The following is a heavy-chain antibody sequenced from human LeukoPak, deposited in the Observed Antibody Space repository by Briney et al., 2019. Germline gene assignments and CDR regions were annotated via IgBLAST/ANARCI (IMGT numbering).Heavy chain of an antibody. CDR3: ARGWLSRDY. V-gene: IGHV3-69-1*01. J-gene: IGHJ4*02. CDR2: SSSINTI. Sequence: PGGSLRLSCAASGFTFSDYYMSWIRQAPGKGLEWVSYSSSINTIYYGDSVKGRFTISRDNSKNTLYLQMNNLRVEDTAVYYCARGWLSRDYWGQGTLVTVSS. D-gene: IGHD6-19*01. CDR1: GFTFSDYY.